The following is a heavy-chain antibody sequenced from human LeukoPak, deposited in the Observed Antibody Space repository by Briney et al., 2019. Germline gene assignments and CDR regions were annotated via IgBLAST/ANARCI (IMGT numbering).Heavy chain of an antibody. V-gene: IGHV1-2*02. J-gene: IGHJ6*03. CDR3: ARAALRLFDYYYYYMDV. D-gene: IGHD3-16*01. CDR1: GYTFTGYY. CDR2: INPNSGGT. Sequence: ASVKVSCKASGYTFTGYYMQWVRQAPGQGLELMGWINPNSGGTNYAQKFQGRVTMTRDTSISTAYMELSRLRSDDTAVYYCARAALRLFDYYYYYMDVWGKGTTVTVSS.